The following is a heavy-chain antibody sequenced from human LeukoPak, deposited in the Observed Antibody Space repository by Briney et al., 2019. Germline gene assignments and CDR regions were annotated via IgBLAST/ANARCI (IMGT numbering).Heavy chain of an antibody. CDR1: GGSISSSSYY. CDR2: IYYSGST. CDR3: ARVGNPLVTVFAWFDP. D-gene: IGHD3-3*01. V-gene: IGHV4-61*05. Sequence: SETLSLTCTVSGGSISSSSYYWGWIRQPPVKGLEWIGYIYYSGSTNYNPSLKSRVTVSVDTSKNQFSLKLSSVTAADTAVYYCARVGNPLVTVFAWFDPWGQGTLVTVSS. J-gene: IGHJ5*02.